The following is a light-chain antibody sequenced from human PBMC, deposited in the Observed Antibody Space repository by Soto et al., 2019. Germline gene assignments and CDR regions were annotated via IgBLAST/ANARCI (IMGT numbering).Light chain of an antibody. CDR2: EVR. CDR1: SADVGGSKY. J-gene: IGLJ3*02. CDR3: SSYTSRSTVV. V-gene: IGLV2-14*03. Sequence: QSALTQPASVSGSPGQSITISCTGTSADVGGSKYVSWNQQHPRKAPKLIIFEVRSRPSGVSDRFSGSKSGNTASLTISGLQADDEADYYCSSYTSRSTVVFGGGTKLTVL.